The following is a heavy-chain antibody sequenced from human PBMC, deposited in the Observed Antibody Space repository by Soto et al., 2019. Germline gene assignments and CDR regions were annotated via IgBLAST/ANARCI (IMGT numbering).Heavy chain of an antibody. CDR1: GYTFTGYY. Sequence: GASVKVSCKASGYTFTGYYVLWVRQAPGQGPECMGWINPNTGGTNYAQKFQGRVTMTRDTSISTAYMELSKLISDDTAVYYCATQFHHCGGDCYRGPYFGMDVWGQGTTVTVSS. CDR2: INPNTGGT. D-gene: IGHD2-21*02. V-gene: IGHV1-2*02. CDR3: ATQFHHCGGDCYRGPYFGMDV. J-gene: IGHJ6*02.